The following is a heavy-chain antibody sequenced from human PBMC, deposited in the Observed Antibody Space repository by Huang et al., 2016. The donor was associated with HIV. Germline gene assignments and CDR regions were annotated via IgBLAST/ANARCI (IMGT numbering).Heavy chain of an antibody. CDR2: SITNLGTA. D-gene: IGHD5-18*01. Sequence: QVLLVQSGAEVRKPGSSVKVSCTAFGGTFSSYAISWVRQAPGQGLEWMGGSITNLGTAKYTQKFQGRVTITVDESTNTGYMELTRLTSEDTAVYYCARTAYRYGFRKGYNWFDPWGQGTPVTVSS. V-gene: IGHV1-69*13. CDR1: GGTFSSYA. J-gene: IGHJ5*02. CDR3: ARTAYRYGFRKGYNWFDP.